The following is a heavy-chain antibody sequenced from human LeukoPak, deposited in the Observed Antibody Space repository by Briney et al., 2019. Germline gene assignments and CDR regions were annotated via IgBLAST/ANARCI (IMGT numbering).Heavy chain of an antibody. V-gene: IGHV1-69*01. CDR2: IIPIFGTA. Sequence: VASVKVSCTASGGTFSSYAISWVRQAPGQGLEWMGGIIPIFGTANYAQKFQGRVTITADESTSTAYMELSSLRSEDTAVYYCAREGYYYDSSGYYYANRFDYWGQGTLVTVSS. CDR1: GGTFSSYA. CDR3: AREGYYYDSSGYYYANRFDY. J-gene: IGHJ4*02. D-gene: IGHD3-22*01.